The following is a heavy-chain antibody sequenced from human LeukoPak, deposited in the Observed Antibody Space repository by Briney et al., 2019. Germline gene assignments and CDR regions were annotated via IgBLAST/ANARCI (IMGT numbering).Heavy chain of an antibody. J-gene: IGHJ2*01. V-gene: IGHV1-46*01. Sequence: ASVKVSCKASGYTFTGYYMHWVRQAPGQGLEWMGIINPNSASTTYAQKFQGRVTMTRDTSTSTVYMELSSLRSEDTAVYYCARMAAAGTWYFDLWGRGTLVTVSS. CDR2: INPNSAST. CDR3: ARMAAAGTWYFDL. CDR1: GYTFTGYY. D-gene: IGHD6-13*01.